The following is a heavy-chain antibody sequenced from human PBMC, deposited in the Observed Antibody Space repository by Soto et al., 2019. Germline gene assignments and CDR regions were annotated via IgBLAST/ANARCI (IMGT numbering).Heavy chain of an antibody. D-gene: IGHD1-26*01. CDR1: GFRFRTRA. Sequence: GSLRLACAASGFRFRTRAMSWVRQAPGKGLEWVASIRPGGDSTYYADSVKGRFAVSRDNSNVTLYLQMDSLRVEDTAIYYCTTHEEGAPWAGGFDSWGQGTLVTVSS. J-gene: IGHJ5*01. CDR2: IRPGGDST. V-gene: IGHV3-23*01. CDR3: TTHEEGAPWAGGFDS.